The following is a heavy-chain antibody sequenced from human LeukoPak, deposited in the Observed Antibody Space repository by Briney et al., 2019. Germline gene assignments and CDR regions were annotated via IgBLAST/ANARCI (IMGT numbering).Heavy chain of an antibody. CDR1: GFTLSSYW. CDR3: ARDKYGAYSDS. CDR2: IKHDGSEQ. V-gene: IGHV3-7*01. D-gene: IGHD4/OR15-4a*01. Sequence: GGSLRLSCAASGFTLSSYWMDWVRQAPGKGLEWVANIKHDGSEQYYVDSVKGRFTISRDNAKNLLYLQMSSLRVEDTAIYYCARDKYGAYSDSWGQGTLVTVSS. J-gene: IGHJ4*02.